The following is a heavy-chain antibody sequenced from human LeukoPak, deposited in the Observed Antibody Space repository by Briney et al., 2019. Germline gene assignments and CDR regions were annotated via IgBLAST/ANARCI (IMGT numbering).Heavy chain of an antibody. J-gene: IGHJ4*02. V-gene: IGHV4-4*02. D-gene: IGHD6-13*01. Sequence: PSGTLSLTCAVSGGSISSSNWWSWVRQPPGKGLEWIGEIYHSGSTNYNPSLKSRVTISVDKSKNQFSLKLSSVTAADTAVYYCARSGWGIAAAGPFDYWGQGTLVTVSS. CDR2: IYHSGST. CDR3: ARSGWGIAAAGPFDY. CDR1: GGSISSSNW.